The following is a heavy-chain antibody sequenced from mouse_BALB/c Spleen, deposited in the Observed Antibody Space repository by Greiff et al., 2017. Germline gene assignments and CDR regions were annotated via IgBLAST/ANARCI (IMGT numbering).Heavy chain of an antibody. CDR1: GFTFSSFG. J-gene: IGHJ2*01. CDR2: ISSGSSTI. Sequence: EVQRVESGGGLVQPGGSRKLSCAASGFTFSSFGMHWVRQAPEKGLEWVAYISSGSSTIYYADTVKGRFTISRDNPKNTLFLQMTSLRSEDTAMYYCARGVYYGSSYFDYWGQGTTLTVSS. D-gene: IGHD1-1*01. CDR3: ARGVYYGSSYFDY. V-gene: IGHV5-17*02.